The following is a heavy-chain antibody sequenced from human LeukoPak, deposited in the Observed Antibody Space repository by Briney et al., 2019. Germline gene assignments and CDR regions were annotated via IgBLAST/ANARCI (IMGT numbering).Heavy chain of an antibody. D-gene: IGHD6-6*01. V-gene: IGHV4-61*02. CDR1: GDSISSDDYY. CDR3: ARGRSSSSSGYYYYYMDV. Sequence: SETLSLTCTVSGDSISSDDYYWSWIRQPAGKGLEWIGRFSASGNSNYNPSLKSRLTISVDTSKNQFSLKLTSVTAADTAVYYCARGRSSSSSGYYYYYMDVWGKGTTVTVSS. J-gene: IGHJ6*03. CDR2: FSASGNS.